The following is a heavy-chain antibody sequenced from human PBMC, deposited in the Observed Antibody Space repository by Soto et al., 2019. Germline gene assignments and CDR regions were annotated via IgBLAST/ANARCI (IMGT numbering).Heavy chain of an antibody. V-gene: IGHV4-31*03. D-gene: IGHD3-22*01. Sequence: QVQLQESGPGLVKPSQTLSLTCTVSGGSISSGGYYWSWIRQHPGKGLEWIGYIYYSGSTYYNPSLKSRVPISVDTSKNQFSPKRSSAPAADTAVYYCARDRSITMRLPGVGMDGWGQGTTVTVSS. CDR3: ARDRSITMRLPGVGMDG. J-gene: IGHJ6*02. CDR1: GGSISSGGYY. CDR2: IYYSGST.